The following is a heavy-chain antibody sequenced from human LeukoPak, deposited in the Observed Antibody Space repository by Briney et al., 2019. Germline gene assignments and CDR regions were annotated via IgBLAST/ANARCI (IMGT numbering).Heavy chain of an antibody. CDR2: INPNSGGT. D-gene: IGHD3-9*01. Sequence: GASVKVSCKASGYTFTGYYMHWVRQAPGQGLEWMGWINPNSGGTNYAQKFQGRVTMTRDMSISTAYMELSRLRSDDTAVYYCARASLLYYDILTGYQPADYWGQGTLVTVSS. CDR3: ARASLLYYDILTGYQPADY. CDR1: GYTFTGYY. V-gene: IGHV1-2*02. J-gene: IGHJ4*02.